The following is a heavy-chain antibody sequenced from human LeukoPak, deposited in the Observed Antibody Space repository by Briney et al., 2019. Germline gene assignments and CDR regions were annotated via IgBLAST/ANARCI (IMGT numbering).Heavy chain of an antibody. Sequence: GGSLRPSCAASGFTFDEYAMHWVRQAPGKGLEWVSAISGSGGSTYYADSVKGRFTISRDNSKNTLYLQMNSLRAEDTAVYYCAREYYYGSGSANDYWGQGTLVTVSS. CDR2: ISGSGGST. V-gene: IGHV3-23*01. CDR3: AREYYYGSGSANDY. D-gene: IGHD3-10*01. CDR1: GFTFDEYA. J-gene: IGHJ4*02.